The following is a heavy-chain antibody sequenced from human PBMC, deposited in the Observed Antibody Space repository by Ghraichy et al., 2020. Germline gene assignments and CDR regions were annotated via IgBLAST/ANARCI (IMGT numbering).Heavy chain of an antibody. CDR2: IYYSGST. D-gene: IGHD5-24*01. J-gene: IGHJ3*02. CDR3: GRGQFDAFDI. Sequence: SETLSLTCTVSGGSVSRGSYYWSWIRQPPGKGLEWIGYIYYSGSTSSNPSLKSRVTISLDTSKNQFSLKLSSVTAADTAVYYCGRGQFDAFDIWGQGTMVTVSS. V-gene: IGHV4-61*01. CDR1: GGSVSRGSYY.